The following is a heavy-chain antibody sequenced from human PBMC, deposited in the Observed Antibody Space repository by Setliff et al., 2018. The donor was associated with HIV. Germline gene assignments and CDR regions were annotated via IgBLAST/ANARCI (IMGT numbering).Heavy chain of an antibody. J-gene: IGHJ5*02. D-gene: IGHD4-4*01. CDR3: ARDYSNGEDWYDP. CDR2: IIPILGIA. Sequence: VKVSCKASGGTFSSYAISWVRQAPGQGLEWMGGIIPILGIANYAQKFQGRVTITADESTSTAYMELSSLRSEDTAVYYCARDYSNGEDWYDPWGQGTLVTVSS. V-gene: IGHV1-69*10. CDR1: GGTFSSYA.